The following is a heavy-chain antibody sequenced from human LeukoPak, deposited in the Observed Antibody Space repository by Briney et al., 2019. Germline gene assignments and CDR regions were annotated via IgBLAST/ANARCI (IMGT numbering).Heavy chain of an antibody. Sequence: PGGSLRLSCAASGFTFSSYGMHWVRQAPGKGLEWVAVISYDGSNKYYADSVKGRFTISRDNSKNTLYLQMNSLRAEDTAVYYCAKDRSGSYSGFDYWGQGTLVTVSS. V-gene: IGHV3-30*18. CDR3: AKDRSGSYSGFDY. D-gene: IGHD1-26*01. CDR1: GFTFSSYG. CDR2: ISYDGSNK. J-gene: IGHJ4*02.